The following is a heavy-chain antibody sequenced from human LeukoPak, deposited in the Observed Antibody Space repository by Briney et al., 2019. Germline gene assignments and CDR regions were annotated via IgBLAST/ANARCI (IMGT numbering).Heavy chain of an antibody. Sequence: SQTLLLTCAISGDSVSNNSSAWNWIRQSPSRGLEWLGRTYYRSNWYNDYAVSVKSRITINADTSKNQFSLQLNSVTPEDTAMYYCARAVAYGIGFDPWGQGTLVTVSS. CDR3: ARAVAYGIGFDP. CDR2: TYYRSNWYN. J-gene: IGHJ5*02. V-gene: IGHV6-1*01. CDR1: GDSVSNNSSA. D-gene: IGHD2-21*01.